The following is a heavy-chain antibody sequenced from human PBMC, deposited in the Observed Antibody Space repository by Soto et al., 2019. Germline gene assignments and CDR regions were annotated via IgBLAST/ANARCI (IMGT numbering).Heavy chain of an antibody. V-gene: IGHV3-23*01. CDR1: GFTFSSYA. Sequence: EVQLLESGGGSVQPGGSLRLSCAASGFTFSSYAMSWVRQAPGKGLEWVSAISGSGGSTYYADSVKGRFTISRDNSKNTRYLQMNSLRAEDTAVYYCARRSSGWYFDYWGQGTLVTVSS. D-gene: IGHD6-19*01. J-gene: IGHJ4*02. CDR3: ARRSSGWYFDY. CDR2: ISGSGGST.